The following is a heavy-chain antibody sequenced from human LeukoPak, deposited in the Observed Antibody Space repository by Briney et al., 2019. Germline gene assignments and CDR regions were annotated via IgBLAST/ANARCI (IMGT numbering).Heavy chain of an antibody. CDR1: GYTFTSYG. J-gene: IGHJ6*02. V-gene: IGHV1-18*01. D-gene: IGHD6-19*01. Sequence: ASVKVSCKASGYTFTSYGISWVRQAPGQGLEWMGWISAYNGNTNYAQKLQGRVTMTTDTSTSTAYMELRSLRSDDTAVYYCARGDSSGWYSLYYYYGMDVWGQGTTVTVSS. CDR2: ISAYNGNT. CDR3: ARGDSSGWYSLYYYYGMDV.